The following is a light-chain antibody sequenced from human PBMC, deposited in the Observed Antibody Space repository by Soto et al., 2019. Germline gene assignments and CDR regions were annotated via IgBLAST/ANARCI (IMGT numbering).Light chain of an antibody. CDR3: NSYVTSNVVV. CDR2: EVY. Sequence: QSALTQPSSMSGSPGQSITISCTGTSSDVGAYDHDSWHQQRPGRAPKVLIYEVYKRPSGVPARFSGSKSGNTASLTVSGLQAEDEAVYYCNSYVTSNVVVFGGGTKLTVL. CDR1: SSDVGAYDH. J-gene: IGLJ2*01. V-gene: IGLV2-8*01.